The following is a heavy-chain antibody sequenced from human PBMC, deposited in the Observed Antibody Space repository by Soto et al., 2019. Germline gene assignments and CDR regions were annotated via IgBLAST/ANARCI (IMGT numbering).Heavy chain of an antibody. CDR2: ISANGQGI. D-gene: IGHD2-2*01. CDR3: AKDRDYPRDQFHY. J-gene: IGHJ4*02. Sequence: GGSRRLSWTASGFTFTYYAFSWVRQAPGKGLEWVSAISANGQGIYYADSVRGRFTISRDNSKNTVFLHMDSLRAEDTAVYYCAKDRDYPRDQFHYWGQGTLVTVSS. V-gene: IGHV3-23*01. CDR1: GFTFTYYA.